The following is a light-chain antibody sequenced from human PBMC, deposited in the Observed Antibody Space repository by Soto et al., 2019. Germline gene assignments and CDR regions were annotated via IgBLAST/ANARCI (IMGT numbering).Light chain of an antibody. CDR1: SSDVGGYNY. Sequence: QSVLTQPRSVSGSPGQSVTISCTGTSSDVGGYNYVSWYQQHPGKAPKLMIYDVSKRPSGVPDRFSGSKSGNTASLTISGLQAEDEADYYCCSYAGSSVFGTGTRSPS. CDR2: DVS. J-gene: IGLJ1*01. CDR3: CSYAGSSV. V-gene: IGLV2-11*01.